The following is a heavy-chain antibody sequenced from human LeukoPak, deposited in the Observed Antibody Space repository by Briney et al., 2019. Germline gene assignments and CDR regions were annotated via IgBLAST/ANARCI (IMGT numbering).Heavy chain of an antibody. D-gene: IGHD5-12*01. CDR3: ARSGNPIYYYYYGMDV. V-gene: IGHV3-11*03. Sequence: GGSLRLCCAASGFTFSDYYMSWIRQAPGKGLEWVSYISSSSSYTNYADSVKGRFTISRDNAKNSLYLQMNSLRAEDTAVYYCARSGNPIYYYYYGMDVWGQGTTVTVSS. CDR2: ISSSSSYT. CDR1: GFTFSDYY. J-gene: IGHJ6*02.